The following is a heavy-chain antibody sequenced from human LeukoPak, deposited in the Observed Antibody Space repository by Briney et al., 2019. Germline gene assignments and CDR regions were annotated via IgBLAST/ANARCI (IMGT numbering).Heavy chain of an antibody. D-gene: IGHD3-10*01. CDR3: AKDLTSYYYGSGSYAGED. J-gene: IGHJ4*02. V-gene: IGHV3-30*18. CDR1: GFTFSSYG. Sequence: PGRSLRLSCAASGFTFSSYGMHWVRQAPGKGLEWVAVISYDGSNKYYADSVKGRFTISRDNSKNTLYLQMSSLRAEDTAVYYCAKDLTSYYYGSGSYAGEDWGQGTLVTVSS. CDR2: ISYDGSNK.